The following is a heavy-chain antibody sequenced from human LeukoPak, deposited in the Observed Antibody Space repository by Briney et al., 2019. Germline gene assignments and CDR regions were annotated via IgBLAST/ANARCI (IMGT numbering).Heavy chain of an antibody. J-gene: IGHJ3*02. CDR1: GFTFSSYG. V-gene: IGHV3-33*01. D-gene: IGHD3-16*02. CDR2: IWYDGRNK. CDR3: ARVNRGDAFDI. Sequence: GGSLRLSCAASGFTFSSYGMHWVRQAPGKGLEWVAVIWYDGRNKFYADSLKGRFTISRDNSKNTLYLQMNSLRAEDTAVYYCARVNRGDAFDIWGQRTLVTVSS.